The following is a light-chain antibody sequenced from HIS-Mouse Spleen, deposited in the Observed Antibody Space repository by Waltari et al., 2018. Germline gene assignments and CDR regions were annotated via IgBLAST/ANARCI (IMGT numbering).Light chain of an antibody. CDR3: QQRSNWLT. Sequence: EIVLTQSPATLSLSPGERATLSCRASQRVSSYLAWYQQKPGQAPRPLIYDASNRATGSPARFSGSGSGTDFTLTISSLEPEDFAVYYCQQRSNWLTFGGGTKVEIK. CDR1: QRVSSY. J-gene: IGKJ4*01. CDR2: DAS. V-gene: IGKV3-11*01.